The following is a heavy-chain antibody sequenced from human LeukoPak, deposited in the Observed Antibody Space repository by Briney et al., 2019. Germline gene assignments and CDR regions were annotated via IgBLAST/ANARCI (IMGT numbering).Heavy chain of an antibody. CDR3: ARLGELIIDY. Sequence: SPSETLSLACTVSGGSISTYYWSWIRQPPGKGLEWIGEINHSGSTNYNPSLKSRVTISVDTSKNQFSLKLSSVTAADTAVYYCARLGELIIDYWGQGTLVTVSS. CDR1: GGSISTYY. CDR2: INHSGST. V-gene: IGHV4-34*01. J-gene: IGHJ4*02. D-gene: IGHD3-10*01.